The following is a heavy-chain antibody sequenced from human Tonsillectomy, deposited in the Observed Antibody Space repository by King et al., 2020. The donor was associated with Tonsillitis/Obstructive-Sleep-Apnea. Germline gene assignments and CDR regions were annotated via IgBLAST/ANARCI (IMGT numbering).Heavy chain of an antibody. V-gene: IGHV3-23*04. CDR2: ISGSGGST. Sequence: VQLVESGGGLVQPGGSLRLSCAASGFTFSSYAMSWVRQATGKGLEWVSAISGSGGSTYYADSVKGRFTISRDNSKNTLYLQMNSLRAEDTAVYYCAKVPLRYCSGGSCYSPLDYWGQGTLVTVSS. CDR1: GFTFSSYA. D-gene: IGHD2-15*01. J-gene: IGHJ4*02. CDR3: AKVPLRYCSGGSCYSPLDY.